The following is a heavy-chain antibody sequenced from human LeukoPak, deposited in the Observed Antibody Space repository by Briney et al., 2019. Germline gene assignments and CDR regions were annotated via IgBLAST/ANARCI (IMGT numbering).Heavy chain of an antibody. J-gene: IGHJ4*02. CDR2: INPNSGGT. CDR3: ARGTGYYYDSSGSPSYFDY. V-gene: IGHV1-2*02. D-gene: IGHD3-22*01. CDR1: GYTFTGYY. Sequence: GASVKVSCKASGYTFTGYYMHWVRQAPGQGLEWMGWINPNSGGTNYAQKFQGRVTMTRDTSISIAYMELSRLRSDDTAVYYCARGTGYYYDSSGSPSYFDYWGQGTLVTVSS.